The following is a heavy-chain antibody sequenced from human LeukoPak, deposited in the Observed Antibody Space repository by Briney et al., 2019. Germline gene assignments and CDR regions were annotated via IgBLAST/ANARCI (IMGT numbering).Heavy chain of an antibody. J-gene: IGHJ4*02. D-gene: IGHD1-7*01. V-gene: IGHV3-7*01. CDR2: INKDGSEK. Sequence: GGSLRLPCAASGFTFSTYWITWVRQAPGKGLEWVANINKDGSEKYYVGSVRGRFTISRDNAKNSLYLQMNSLRAEDTAVYYCATQAKLGTDDKNYFDSWGRGTLVTVSS. CDR3: ATQAKLGTDDKNYFDS. CDR1: GFTFSTYW.